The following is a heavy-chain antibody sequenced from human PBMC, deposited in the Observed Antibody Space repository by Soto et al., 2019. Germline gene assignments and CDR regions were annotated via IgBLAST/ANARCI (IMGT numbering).Heavy chain of an antibody. CDR2: IDPSDSYT. CDR1: GYSFTSFW. D-gene: IGHD2-2*01. CDR3: ASSPRGYCSSTSCRELGNYYGMDV. V-gene: IGHV5-10-1*01. J-gene: IGHJ6*02. Sequence: GESLKISCKGSGYSFTSFWIAWVRQMPGKGLEWMGRIDPSDSYTNYSPSFQGHVTISADKSISTAYLQWSSLKASDTAMYYCASSPRGYCSSTSCRELGNYYGMDVWGQGTTVTVS.